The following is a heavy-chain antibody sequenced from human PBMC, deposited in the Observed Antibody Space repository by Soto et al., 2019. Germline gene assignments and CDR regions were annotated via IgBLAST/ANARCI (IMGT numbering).Heavy chain of an antibody. V-gene: IGHV1-69*02. CDR2: IIPMSGFA. CDR1: GGTFSSYT. D-gene: IGHD3-10*01. J-gene: IGHJ5*02. CDR3: ATTVVRGANWFEP. Sequence: QVQLVQSGAEVRKPGSSVKVSCKASGGTFSSYTVNWVRQAPGHGLEWMGSIIPMSGFAHYAEKFQGKVTITADKSSNTVYMELSSLRIEDTAVFYCATTVVRGANWFEPWGQGTLVTVSS.